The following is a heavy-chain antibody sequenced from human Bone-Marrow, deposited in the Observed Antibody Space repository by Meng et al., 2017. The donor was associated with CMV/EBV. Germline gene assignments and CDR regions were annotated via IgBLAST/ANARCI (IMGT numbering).Heavy chain of an antibody. V-gene: IGHV3-21*04. CDR3: AKDRVGSN. J-gene: IGHJ4*02. CDR2: IGSSGTYM. CDR1: GISGITVSSYN. D-gene: IGHD1-26*01. Sequence: GGSLRLSCTASGISGITVSSYNMNWVRQAPGKGLEWVSSIGSSGTYMYYADSVKGRFTISRDNSKNTLYLQMNSLRAEDTAVYYCAKDRVGSNWGQGTLVTVSS.